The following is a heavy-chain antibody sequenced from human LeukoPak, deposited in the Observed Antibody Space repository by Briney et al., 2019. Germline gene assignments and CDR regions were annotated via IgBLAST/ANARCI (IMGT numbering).Heavy chain of an antibody. CDR1: GGSISSYY. D-gene: IGHD1-26*01. J-gene: IGHJ5*02. V-gene: IGHV4-59*08. CDR2: IYYSGST. CDR3: ARLVGARENRWSDP. Sequence: SETLSLTCTVSGGSISSYYWSWIRQPPGKGLEWIGYIYYSGSTNYNPSLKSRVTISVDTSKNQFSLKLSSVTAADTAVYYCARLVGARENRWSDPWGQGTLVTVSS.